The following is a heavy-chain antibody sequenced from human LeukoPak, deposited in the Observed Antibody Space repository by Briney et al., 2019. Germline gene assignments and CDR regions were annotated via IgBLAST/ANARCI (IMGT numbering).Heavy chain of an antibody. V-gene: IGHV3-74*01. Sequence: GGSLRLSCAASGFTFTTYWMHWVRQAPGKGLVWVSRINGDGRSSNYADSVKGRFTISRDNAGNTLYLQMNSLRAEDTALYYCARTSPTSHFDFWGQGTLVTVSS. J-gene: IGHJ4*02. CDR1: GFTFTTYW. CDR3: ARTSPTSHFDF. D-gene: IGHD3-16*01. CDR2: INGDGRSS.